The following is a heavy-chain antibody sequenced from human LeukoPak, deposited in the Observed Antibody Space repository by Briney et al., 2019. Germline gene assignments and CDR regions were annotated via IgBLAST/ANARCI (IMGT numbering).Heavy chain of an antibody. CDR1: GYRFTSYW. CDR3: ARRGSSGSNDY. V-gene: IGHV5-51*01. Sequence: GESLKISCKGSGYRFTSYWIGCVRQTPGKGLEWMGIIYPGDSDTRYRPSFQGQVTISADKSISTAYLQWSSLKASDTAMYYCARRGSSGSNDYWGQGTLVTVSS. CDR2: IYPGDSDT. D-gene: IGHD3-22*01. J-gene: IGHJ4*02.